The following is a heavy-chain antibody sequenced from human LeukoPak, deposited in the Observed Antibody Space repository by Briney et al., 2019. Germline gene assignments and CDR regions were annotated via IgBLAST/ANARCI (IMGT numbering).Heavy chain of an antibody. V-gene: IGHV1-2*02. J-gene: IGHJ4*02. CDR3: ARDGGVREMATIPPGY. CDR1: GYTFTGYY. CDR2: ISPNSGGT. D-gene: IGHD5-24*01. Sequence: ASVKVSCKASGYTFTGYYMHWVRQAPGQGLEWMGWISPNSGGTNYAQKFQGRVTMTRDTSISTAYMELSRLRSDDTAVYYCARDGGVREMATIPPGYWGQGTLVTVSS.